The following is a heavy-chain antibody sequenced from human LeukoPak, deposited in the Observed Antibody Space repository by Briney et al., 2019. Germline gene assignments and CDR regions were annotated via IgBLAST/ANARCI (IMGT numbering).Heavy chain of an antibody. V-gene: IGHV1-2*02. Sequence: GASVKVSCKASGYTFTGYYMHWVRQAPGQGLEWMGWVNPGATKYAQKFQGRVTMTRDTSISTAYMELSSLRSDDTAVYYCARRKLRDTSGERSFDFWGQGTLVIVSS. D-gene: IGHD3-22*01. CDR2: VNPGAT. J-gene: IGHJ4*02. CDR3: ARRKLRDTSGERSFDF. CDR1: GYTFTGYY.